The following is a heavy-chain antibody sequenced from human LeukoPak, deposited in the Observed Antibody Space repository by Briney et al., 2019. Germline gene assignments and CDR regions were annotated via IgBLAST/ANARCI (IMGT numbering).Heavy chain of an antibody. V-gene: IGHV3-74*01. Sequence: GGSLRLSCAASGFTFNNYWMHWVRQAPGKGLVWVSRIKSDGSSTTHADSVKGRFTISRDNAKNTLYLQMNSLRAEDTAVYYCARDLSYSLEYWGQGTLVTVSS. J-gene: IGHJ4*02. CDR3: ARDLSYSLEY. CDR2: IKSDGSST. CDR1: GFTFNNYW. D-gene: IGHD3-10*01.